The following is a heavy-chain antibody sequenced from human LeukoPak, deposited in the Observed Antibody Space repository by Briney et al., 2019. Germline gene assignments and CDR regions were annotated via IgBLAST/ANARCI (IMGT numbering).Heavy chain of an antibody. CDR2: ISSSGSTI. V-gene: IGHV3-11*04. CDR1: GFPISDYY. Sequence: PGGSLRLCCAASGFPISDYYMSGIRQAPGKGLGWVSYISSSGSTIYYADSVKGRFTISRDNAKNSLYLKMNSLRAEETAVYYCARDARYCSGGSCSSRASHPDDAFDIWGQGTMVTVSS. J-gene: IGHJ3*02. CDR3: ARDARYCSGGSCSSRASHPDDAFDI. D-gene: IGHD2-15*01.